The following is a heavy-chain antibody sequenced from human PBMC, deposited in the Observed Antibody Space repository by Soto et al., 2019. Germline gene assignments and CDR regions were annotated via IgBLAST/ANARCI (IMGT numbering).Heavy chain of an antibody. CDR2: ISGSGGNT. J-gene: IGHJ6*02. V-gene: IGHV3-23*01. CDR3: AKDTAMDLLYYYYGMDV. Sequence: PGGSLRLSCAASGFTFSSYALRWVLQAPWKGLEWVSAISGSGGNTYYADSVKGRFTISRDNSKNTLYLQMNSLRAEDTAVYYCAKDTAMDLLYYYYGMDVWGQGTTVTVSS. D-gene: IGHD5-18*01. CDR1: GFTFSSYA.